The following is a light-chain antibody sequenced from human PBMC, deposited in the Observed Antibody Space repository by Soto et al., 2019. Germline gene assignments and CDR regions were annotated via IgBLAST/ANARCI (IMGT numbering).Light chain of an antibody. CDR2: GAS. J-gene: IGKJ4*01. CDR3: PQYDNLPLT. CDR1: QDVGKW. V-gene: IGKV1-33*01. Sequence: DIQITQSPPSASASVGDRVTITCRASQDVGKWLAWYPQTPGKAPTLLIHGASRLETGVPSVFSGSGAGTDCTFTISSLQPEDIATYYCPQYDNLPLTFGGGTKVDIK.